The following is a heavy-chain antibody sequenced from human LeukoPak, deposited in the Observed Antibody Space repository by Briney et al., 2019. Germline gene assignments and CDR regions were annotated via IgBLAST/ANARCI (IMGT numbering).Heavy chain of an antibody. Sequence: GGSLRLSCAASGFTFSSYGMHWVRQAPGKGLEWVAFTRYDGSNKYYADSVKGRFTISRDNSKNTLYLQMNSLRAEDTAVYYCAKETGQWLPAYYYYYGMDVWGQGTTVTVSS. V-gene: IGHV3-30*02. D-gene: IGHD5-12*01. CDR1: GFTFSSYG. CDR3: AKETGQWLPAYYYYYGMDV. J-gene: IGHJ6*02. CDR2: TRYDGSNK.